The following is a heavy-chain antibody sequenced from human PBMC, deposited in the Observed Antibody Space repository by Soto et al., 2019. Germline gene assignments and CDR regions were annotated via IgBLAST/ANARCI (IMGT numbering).Heavy chain of an antibody. CDR2: MYNSGST. J-gene: IGHJ4*02. Sequence: LSLTCTVSGGSISSYYWTWIRQPPGKGLEWIGFMYNSGSTHYNPSLKSRVTISLDTYKNQFSLNLRSVTAADTAVYYCASMGYHYGSGSYPLDYWGQGTLVTVSS. CDR1: GGSISSYY. V-gene: IGHV4-59*08. CDR3: ASMGYHYGSGSYPLDY. D-gene: IGHD3-10*01.